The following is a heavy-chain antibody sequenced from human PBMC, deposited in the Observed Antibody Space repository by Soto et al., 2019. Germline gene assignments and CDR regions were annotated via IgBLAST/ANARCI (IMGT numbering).Heavy chain of an antibody. D-gene: IGHD6-19*01. Sequence: SETLSLTCAVSGYSISSSYYWGWIRQPPGKGLEWIGSIYYSGNTYYNPSLKSRVTISVDTSKNQFSLKLNSVTAADTAVYFCARIAGGWYWYYWGQGTLVTVSS. CDR2: IYYSGNT. CDR3: ARIAGGWYWYY. V-gene: IGHV4-38-2*01. J-gene: IGHJ4*02. CDR1: GYSISSSYY.